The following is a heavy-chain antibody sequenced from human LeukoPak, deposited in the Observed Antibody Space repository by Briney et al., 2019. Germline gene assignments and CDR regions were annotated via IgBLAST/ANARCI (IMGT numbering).Heavy chain of an antibody. Sequence: SETLSLTCAVYGGSFSGYYWSWIRQPPGKGLEWIGDINHSGSTNYNPSLKSRVTISVDTSKNQFSLKLSSVTAADTAVYYCARGLRPIPRDYYYGMDVWGQGTTVTVSS. D-gene: IGHD2-15*01. CDR3: ARGLRPIPRDYYYGMDV. V-gene: IGHV4-34*01. CDR2: INHSGST. J-gene: IGHJ6*02. CDR1: GGSFSGYY.